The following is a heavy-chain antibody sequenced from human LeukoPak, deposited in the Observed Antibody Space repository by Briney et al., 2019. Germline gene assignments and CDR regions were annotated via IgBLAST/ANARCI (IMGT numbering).Heavy chain of an antibody. D-gene: IGHD2-2*01. Sequence: ASVKVSCKASGYIFTKYAMNWVRQAPGQGLEWMGWISAYNGNTNYAQKLQGRVTMTTDTSTSTAYMELRSLRSDDTAVYYCARSERRGYCSSTSCHGDYDYWGQGTLVTVSS. V-gene: IGHV1-18*04. CDR3: ARSERRGYCSSTSCHGDYDY. CDR2: ISAYNGNT. J-gene: IGHJ4*02. CDR1: GYIFTKYA.